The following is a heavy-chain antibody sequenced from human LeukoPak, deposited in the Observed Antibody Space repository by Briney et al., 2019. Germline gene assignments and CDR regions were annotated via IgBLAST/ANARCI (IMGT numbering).Heavy chain of an antibody. CDR1: GYTLTELS. CDR3: AIAPSDYYDSSGYWGFDY. CDR2: FVSDGGET. D-gene: IGHD3-22*01. Sequence: ASVQVFCKVSGYTLTELSMHWVRQAPGKGLEWWGGFVSDGGETIYAQKFQGRVTMTEDTSTDTAYMELSSLRSEDTAVYYCAIAPSDYYDSSGYWGFDYWGQGTLVTVSS. J-gene: IGHJ4*02. V-gene: IGHV1-24*01.